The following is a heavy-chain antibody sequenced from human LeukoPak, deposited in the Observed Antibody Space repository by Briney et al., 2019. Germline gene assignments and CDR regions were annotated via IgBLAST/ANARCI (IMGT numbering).Heavy chain of an antibody. CDR3: TRAPYRYDGNAYYEDY. CDR2: INPTNGRT. V-gene: IGHV1-46*01. Sequence: EASVKVSCKASGYTFTNYFMHWVRQAPGQGLVWMGIINPTNGRTNYAPTFQGRITMSRDMSTNTVYMDLRSLRSEDTAMYYCTRAPYRYDGNAYYEDYWGQGTLVTVSS. J-gene: IGHJ4*02. CDR1: GYTFTNYF. D-gene: IGHD3-22*01.